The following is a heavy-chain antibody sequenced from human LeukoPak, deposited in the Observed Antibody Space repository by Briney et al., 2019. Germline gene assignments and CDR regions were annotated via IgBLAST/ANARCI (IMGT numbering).Heavy chain of an antibody. CDR2: IDWDDDK. J-gene: IGHJ5*02. Sequence: SGPALVKPTQTLTLTCTFSGFSLNTSGMCVTWIRQPPGKALEWLARIDWDDDKYFTTSLKARLTISKDTSKNQVVLTVTNVNPADTATYYCARTSLFPYHTSPWGQGALVTVSS. CDR3: ARTSLFPYHTSP. CDR1: GFSLNTSGMC. V-gene: IGHV2-70*11. D-gene: IGHD2-2*01.